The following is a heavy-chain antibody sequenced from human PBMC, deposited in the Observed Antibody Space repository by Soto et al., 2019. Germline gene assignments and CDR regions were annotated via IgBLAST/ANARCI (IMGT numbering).Heavy chain of an antibody. CDR3: ARDDPFDP. Sequence: QVRLQESGPQLVKPSATLSLTCTVSGGAFRSYFWSWIRQPPGKGLEWIGNIHSSGKSNYNPSFTSRVSMSIDPSQNRFSVSLTSVTAADTAVYYCARDDPFDPWGQGMLVTV. V-gene: IGHV4-59*01. CDR2: IHSSGKS. J-gene: IGHJ5*02. CDR1: GGAFRSYF.